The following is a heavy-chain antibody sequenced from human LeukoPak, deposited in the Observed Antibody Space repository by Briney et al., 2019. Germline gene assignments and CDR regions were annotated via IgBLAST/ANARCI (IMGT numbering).Heavy chain of an antibody. CDR3: AKGWYNGPNRFDP. D-gene: IGHD1-14*01. V-gene: IGHV3-23*01. CDR2: VTGSASST. CDR1: GFTFRSYA. J-gene: IGHJ5*02. Sequence: PGGSLRLSCAGSGFTFRSYAMSWVRQAPGKGLEWVSGVTGSASSTYYADSVKGRFTISRDNSKNILYLQMNSLRVEDTAVYYCAKGWYNGPNRFDPWGQGTLVTVSS.